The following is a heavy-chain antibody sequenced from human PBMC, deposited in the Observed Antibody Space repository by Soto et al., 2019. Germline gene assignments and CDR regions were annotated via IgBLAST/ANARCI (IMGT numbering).Heavy chain of an antibody. Sequence: QVQLVQSGAEVKKPGSSMKVSCKASGGSFSSYIVSWMRQAPGQGLEWMGRIIPVLGVTYYAQKFQGRVTITADKSTSTAYMEVSSLRSEDTAVYYCAKNPNPGSATSSYYGMDVWGQGTTVTVSS. D-gene: IGHD7-27*01. CDR1: GGSFSSYI. J-gene: IGHJ6*02. CDR3: AKNPNPGSATSSYYGMDV. CDR2: IIPVLGVT. V-gene: IGHV1-69*02.